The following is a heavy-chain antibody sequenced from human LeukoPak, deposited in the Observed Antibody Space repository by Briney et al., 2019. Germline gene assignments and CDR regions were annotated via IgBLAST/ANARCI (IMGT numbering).Heavy chain of an antibody. CDR2: IYYSGST. CDR1: GGPISSSSYY. Sequence: SETLSLTCTVSGGPISSSSYYWGWIRQPPGKGLEWIGSIYYSGSTYYNPSLKSRVTISVDTSKNQFSLKLSSVTAADTAVYYCARSISSYDFWSGYAFDIWGQGTMVTVSS. V-gene: IGHV4-39*01. CDR3: ARSISSYDFWSGYAFDI. J-gene: IGHJ3*02. D-gene: IGHD3-3*01.